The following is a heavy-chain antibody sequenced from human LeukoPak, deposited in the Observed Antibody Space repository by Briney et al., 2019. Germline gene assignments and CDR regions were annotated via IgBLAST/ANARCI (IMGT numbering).Heavy chain of an antibody. CDR3: ARGGGSCEALDY. CDR2: INPNSGGT. J-gene: IGHJ4*02. D-gene: IGHD2-15*01. V-gene: IGHV1-2*02. Sequence: ASVKVSCKASGYTFTGYYMHWVRQAPGQGLEWMGWINPNSGGTNYAQKFQGRVTMTRDTSISTAYMELSSLRSEDTAVYYCARGGGSCEALDYWGQGTLVTVSS. CDR1: GYTFTGYY.